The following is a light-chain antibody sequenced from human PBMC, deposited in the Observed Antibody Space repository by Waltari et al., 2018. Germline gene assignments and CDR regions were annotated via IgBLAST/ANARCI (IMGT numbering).Light chain of an antibody. Sequence: EIVLTQSPGTLSLSPGERATLSCRASQSVSSSYLAWYQQKPGQAPRLLIYAASNRATGIPDRFSGSGSGTDFTLTISRLEPEDFAVYYCQQCGSSLFTFGPGTKVDIK. V-gene: IGKV3-20*01. J-gene: IGKJ3*01. CDR2: AAS. CDR1: QSVSSSY. CDR3: QQCGSSLFT.